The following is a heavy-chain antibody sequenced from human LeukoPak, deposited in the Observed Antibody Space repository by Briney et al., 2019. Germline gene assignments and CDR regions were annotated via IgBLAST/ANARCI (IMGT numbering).Heavy chain of an antibody. Sequence: SETLSLTCAVSGGSFSGYYWSWIRQPPGKGLEWIGEINHSGSTNYNPSLKSRVTISVDTSKNQFSLKLSSVTAADTAVYYCARPRGYSGYYHYWGQGTLVTVSS. CDR3: ARPRGYSGYYHY. V-gene: IGHV4-34*01. CDR2: INHSGST. D-gene: IGHD5-12*01. CDR1: GGSFSGYY. J-gene: IGHJ4*02.